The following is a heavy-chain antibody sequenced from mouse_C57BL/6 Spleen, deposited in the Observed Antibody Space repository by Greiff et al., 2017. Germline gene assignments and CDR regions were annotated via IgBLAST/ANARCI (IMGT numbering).Heavy chain of an antibody. V-gene: IGHV1-81*01. J-gene: IGHJ2*01. CDR2: IYPRSGNT. Sequence: VKLMESGAELARPGASVKLSCKASGYTFTSYGISWVKQRTGQGLEWIGEIYPRSGNTYYNEKFKGKATLTADKSSSTAYMELRSLTSEDSAVYFCARGGITTVVADYWGQGTTLTVSS. CDR3: ARGGITTVVADY. D-gene: IGHD1-1*01. CDR1: GYTFTSYG.